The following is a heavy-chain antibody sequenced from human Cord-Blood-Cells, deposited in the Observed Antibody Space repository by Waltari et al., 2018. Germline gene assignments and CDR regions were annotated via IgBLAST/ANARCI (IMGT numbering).Heavy chain of an antibody. D-gene: IGHD6-19*01. CDR1: GFTFSGSA. J-gene: IGHJ3*02. Sequence: EVQLVESGGGLVQPGGSLKLSCAASGFTFSGSAMHWVRQASGKGLEWVGRIRSKANSYATAYAASVKGRFTISRDDSKNTAYLQMNSLKTEDTPVYYCTRQGWDDAFDIWGQGTMVTVSS. CDR2: IRSKANSYAT. V-gene: IGHV3-73*02. CDR3: TRQGWDDAFDI.